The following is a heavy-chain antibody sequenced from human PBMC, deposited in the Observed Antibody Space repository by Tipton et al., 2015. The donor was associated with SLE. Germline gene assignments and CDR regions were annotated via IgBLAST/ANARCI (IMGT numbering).Heavy chain of an antibody. D-gene: IGHD3-16*02. CDR1: GYTLTSYG. CDR2: ISAYKGNT. Sequence: QLVQSGPEVKKPGASVRVSCEASGYTLTSYGITWVRQAPGQGLEWMGWISAYKGNTHYAEKFQGRVTMTTETSTSTAYMELWSLRSDDTAVYYCARVSSRDYDYVWGTYQSPYYFDYWGQGTLVSVSS. CDR3: ARVSSRDYDYVWGTYQSPYYFDY. J-gene: IGHJ4*02. V-gene: IGHV1-18*01.